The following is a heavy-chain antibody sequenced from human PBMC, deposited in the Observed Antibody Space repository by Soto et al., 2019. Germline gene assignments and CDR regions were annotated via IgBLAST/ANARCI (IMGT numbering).Heavy chain of an antibody. J-gene: IGHJ6*02. CDR1: GFTFSSYA. D-gene: IGHD3-10*01. CDR2: IWYDGSNK. CDR3: ARDGFGELLPDYYYYGMDV. V-gene: IGHV3-33*08. Sequence: GGSLRLSCAASGFTFSSYAMHWVRQAPGKGLEWVAVIWYDGSNKYYADSVKGRFTISRDNSKNTLYLQMNSLRAEDTAVYYCARDGFGELLPDYYYYGMDVWGQGTTVTVSS.